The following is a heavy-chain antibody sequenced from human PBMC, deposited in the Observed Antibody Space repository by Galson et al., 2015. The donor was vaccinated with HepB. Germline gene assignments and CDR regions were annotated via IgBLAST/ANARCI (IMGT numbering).Heavy chain of an antibody. D-gene: IGHD3-3*01. CDR1: GFVFSSYA. CDR2: ISYDGSNK. Sequence: SLRLSCAASGFVFSSYAMHWVRQAPGKGLEWVAVISYDGSNKYYADSVKGRFTISRDNSKNTLSLQMNSLSTEDTAVYYCARGGDYDFWSGYGFYFDYWGQGILVTVSS. CDR3: ARGGDYDFWSGYGFYFDY. J-gene: IGHJ4*02. V-gene: IGHV3-30-3*01.